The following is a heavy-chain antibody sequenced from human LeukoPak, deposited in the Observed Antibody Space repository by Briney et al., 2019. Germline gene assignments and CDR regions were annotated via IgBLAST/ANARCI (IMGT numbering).Heavy chain of an antibody. CDR1: GLTFSSYA. CDR2: ISGSGGST. D-gene: IGHD3-10*01. Sequence: GGSLRLSCAASGLTFSSYAMSWVRQAPGKGLEWVSAISGSGGSTYYADSVKGRFTISRDNSKNTLYLQMNSLRAEDTAVYYCAKGRYGSGRYYFDYWGQGTLVTVSS. J-gene: IGHJ4*02. V-gene: IGHV3-23*01. CDR3: AKGRYGSGRYYFDY.